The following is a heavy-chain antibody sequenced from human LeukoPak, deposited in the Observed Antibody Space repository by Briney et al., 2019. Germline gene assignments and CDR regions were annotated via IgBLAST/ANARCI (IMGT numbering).Heavy chain of an antibody. Sequence: SETLSLTCTVSGYSISSGYYWGWIRQPPGKGLEWIGSIYHSGSTYYNPSLKSRVTISVDTSKNQFSLKLSSVTAADTAVYYCASSLHPRGGGDAFDIWGQGTMVTVSS. CDR1: GYSISSGYY. V-gene: IGHV4-38-2*02. CDR2: IYHSGST. CDR3: ASSLHPRGGGDAFDI. J-gene: IGHJ3*02. D-gene: IGHD3-10*01.